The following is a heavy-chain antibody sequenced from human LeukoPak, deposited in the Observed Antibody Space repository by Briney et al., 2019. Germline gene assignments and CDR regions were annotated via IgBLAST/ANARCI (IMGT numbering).Heavy chain of an antibody. CDR1: GFTFSSYW. D-gene: IGHD1/OR15-1a*01. CDR2: MNKDGREK. Sequence: GGSLRLSCAASGFTFSSYWMSWVRQAPGKGPEWVANMNKDGREKYYVDSVKGRFTISRDTAKNPLYLQMNNLRAEDTALYYCARNNDMDVWGQGTTVIVSS. V-gene: IGHV3-7*03. CDR3: ARNNDMDV. J-gene: IGHJ6*02.